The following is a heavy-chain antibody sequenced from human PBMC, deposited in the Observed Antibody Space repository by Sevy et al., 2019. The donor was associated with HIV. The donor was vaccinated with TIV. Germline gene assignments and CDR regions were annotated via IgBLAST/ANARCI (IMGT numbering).Heavy chain of an antibody. J-gene: IGHJ4*02. CDR3: ATEYSNGFDY. V-gene: IGHV3-33*01. Sequence: GESLKISCAAFGFTFSTHAMHWVRQAPGKGLEWVAVIWTEGDDESYADSVRGRFTISRENSKNTLYLQMNSLRSEDTAVYYCATEYSNGFDYWGQGTRVTVSS. CDR2: IWTEGDDE. CDR1: GFTFSTHA. D-gene: IGHD4-4*01.